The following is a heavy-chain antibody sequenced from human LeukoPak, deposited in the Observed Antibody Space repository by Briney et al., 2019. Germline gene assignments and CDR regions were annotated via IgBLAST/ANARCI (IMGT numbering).Heavy chain of an antibody. V-gene: IGHV5-51*01. J-gene: IGHJ5*02. D-gene: IGHD6-13*01. CDR1: GYSFTNYW. CDR2: IYPGDSDT. CDR3: ARLIAAAGYNWFDP. Sequence: GESLKISCKGSGYSFTNYWIGWVRQMPGKGLGWMGIIYPGDSDTRYSPSFQGQVTISADKSISTAYLQWSSLKASDTAMYYCARLIAAAGYNWFDPWGQGTLVTVSS.